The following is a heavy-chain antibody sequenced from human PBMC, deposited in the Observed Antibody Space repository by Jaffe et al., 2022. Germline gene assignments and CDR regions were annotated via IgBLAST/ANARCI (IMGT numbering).Heavy chain of an antibody. D-gene: IGHD4-17*01. CDR2: INSRGRTT. CDR1: GFTLSDYY. CDR3: AREYYGRFDS. V-gene: IGHV3-11*01. J-gene: IGHJ4*02. Sequence: QVQVVESGGALVKPGGSLRLSCVASGFTLSDYYMAWVRQAPGKGLEWVSSINSRGRTTYYADSVKGRFTISKDNAKKSLYLQMNSLRVEDTAVYYCAREYYGRFDSWGQGTLVTVSS.